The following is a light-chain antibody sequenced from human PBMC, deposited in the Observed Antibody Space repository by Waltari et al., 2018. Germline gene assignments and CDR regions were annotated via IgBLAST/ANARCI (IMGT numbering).Light chain of an antibody. CDR3: NSYAGSSSWV. Sequence: QSALTQPASVSGSPGQSITISCTGTSSDVGFYNYVSWYQQHPGKAPKLMIYDVSELPAGVSNRFSGSKSVNTASLTISGLQAEDEADYYCNSYAGSSSWVFGGGTKLTVL. J-gene: IGLJ3*02. CDR1: SSDVGFYNY. CDR2: DVS. V-gene: IGLV2-14*01.